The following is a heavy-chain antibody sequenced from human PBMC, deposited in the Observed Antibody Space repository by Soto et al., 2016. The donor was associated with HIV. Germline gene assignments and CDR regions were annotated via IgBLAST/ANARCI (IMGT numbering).Heavy chain of an antibody. CDR1: GFTFRDYY. Sequence: VQLVESGGGLVKPGGSLRLSCAASGFTFRDYYMAWMRLIPGKGLECVSFISTTGDTKHYSDSVKGRFTISRDNAQNSVHLQMNSLTVEDTAQYYCARDLSAQLTYDIFDSWGQGPLVAVSS. V-gene: IGHV3-11*04. CDR3: ARDLSAQLTYDIFDS. D-gene: IGHD3-9*01. CDR2: ISTTGDTK. J-gene: IGHJ5*01.